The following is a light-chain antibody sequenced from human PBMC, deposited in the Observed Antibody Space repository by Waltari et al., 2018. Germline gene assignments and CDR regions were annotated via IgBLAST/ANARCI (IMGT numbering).Light chain of an antibody. J-gene: IGLJ2*01. V-gene: IGLV2-11*01. CDR3: CSYVGSNVV. Sequence: QSALPQPRSVSGSPGQSVPISCSGASRHFNGYNCVSWYQQLPGKAPKLMIYDVVKRPAGVPDRFSASKSGNTASLTISGLQAEDEADYYCCSYVGSNVVFGGGTKLTVL. CDR1: SRHFNGYNC. CDR2: DVV.